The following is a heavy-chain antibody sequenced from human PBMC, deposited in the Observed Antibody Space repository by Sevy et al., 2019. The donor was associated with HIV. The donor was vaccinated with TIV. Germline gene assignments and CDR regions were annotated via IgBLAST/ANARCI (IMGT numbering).Heavy chain of an antibody. CDR1: GGSISSSSYY. CDR3: ERRDLSSSSRHFDY. CDR2: IYYSGSS. Sequence: SETLSLTCTVSGGSISSSSYYWGWTRQPPGKGLEWIRSIYYSGSSYYNPSLKSRVTISVDTSKNQFSLKLSSVTAADTAVYYCERRDLSSSSRHFDYWGQGTLVTVSS. J-gene: IGHJ4*02. V-gene: IGHV4-39*01. D-gene: IGHD6-6*01.